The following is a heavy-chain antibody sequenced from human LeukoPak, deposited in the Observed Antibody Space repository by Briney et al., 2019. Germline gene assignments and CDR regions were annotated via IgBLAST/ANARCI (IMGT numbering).Heavy chain of an antibody. CDR3: ARGASSDIVAMVDY. CDR1: GFTFSSYA. Sequence: GGSLRLSCAASGFTFSSYAMHWVRQAPGKGLEWVAVISYDGNNKYYADSVKGRFTIPRDNSKNTVYLQMNRLRAEDTAVYYCARGASSDIVAMVDYWGQGTLVTVSS. D-gene: IGHD5-12*01. V-gene: IGHV3-30-3*01. CDR2: ISYDGNNK. J-gene: IGHJ4*02.